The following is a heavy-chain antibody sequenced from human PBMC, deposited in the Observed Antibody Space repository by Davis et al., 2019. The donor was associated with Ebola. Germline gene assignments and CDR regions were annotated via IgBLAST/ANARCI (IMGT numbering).Heavy chain of an antibody. CDR3: ASEYCSSASCHDAFDI. J-gene: IGHJ3*02. Sequence: MPSETLSLTCAVYGGSFSGYYWGWIRQPPGKGLEWIGSIYYSGSTYYNPSLKSRVTISVDTSKNQFSLKLSSVTAADTAVYYCASEYCSSASCHDAFDIWGQGTMVTVSS. CDR2: IYYSGST. CDR1: GGSFSGYY. V-gene: IGHV4-34*01. D-gene: IGHD2-2*01.